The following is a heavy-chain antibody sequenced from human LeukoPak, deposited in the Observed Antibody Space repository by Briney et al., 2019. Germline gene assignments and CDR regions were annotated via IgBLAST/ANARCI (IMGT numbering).Heavy chain of an antibody. Sequence: YMKGRFTISRDNSKNSLYLQMNSLRAEDTAVYYCARVGITMMVVTDWGQGTLVTVSS. V-gene: IGHV3-11*06. CDR3: ARVGITMMVVTD. J-gene: IGHJ4*02. D-gene: IGHD3-22*01.